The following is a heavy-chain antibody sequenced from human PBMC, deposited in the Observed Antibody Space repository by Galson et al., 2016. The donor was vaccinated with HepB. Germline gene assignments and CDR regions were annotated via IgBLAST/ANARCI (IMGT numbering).Heavy chain of an antibody. CDR1: GDSLSNVGRH. CDR2: IHSSGTS. J-gene: IGHJ5*02. V-gene: IGHV4-39*01. Sequence: SETLSLTCTVSGDSLSNVGRHWGWFRQSPGMGLEYIGSIHSSGTSYYNPSLTSRVTVSADMSRNQFFLSLTSVTAADTAIYYCVRLGTAAAVANRRGSVSWSQGTRVTVSS. D-gene: IGHD6-13*01. CDR3: VRLGTAAAVANRRGSVS.